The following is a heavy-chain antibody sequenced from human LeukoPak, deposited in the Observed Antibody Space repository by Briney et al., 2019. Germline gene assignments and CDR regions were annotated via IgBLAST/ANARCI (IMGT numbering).Heavy chain of an antibody. J-gene: IGHJ4*02. V-gene: IGHV3-15*07. CDR3: TSHYGSGGF. Sequence: PGGSLRLSCAASGFNFNDAWMNWVRQAPGKGLQWVGRIKSNADGATTDYIAPVKGRFFISRDDSKNMLYLQMSSLQIEDTAMYHCTSHYGSGGFWGQGTLVTVSS. D-gene: IGHD3-10*01. CDR2: IKSNADGATT. CDR1: GFNFNDAW.